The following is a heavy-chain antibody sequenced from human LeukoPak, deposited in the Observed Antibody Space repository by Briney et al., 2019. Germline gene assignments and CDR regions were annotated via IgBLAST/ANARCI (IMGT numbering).Heavy chain of an antibody. CDR3: ARSGSGSYSLYYYYYGMDV. Sequence: SETLSLTCTVSGGSVSSYYWSWIRQPPGKGLEWIGYIYYSGSTNYNPSLKSRVTISVDTSKNQFSLTLSSVTAADTAVYYCARSGSGSYSLYYYYYGMDVWGKGTTVTVSS. CDR2: IYYSGST. V-gene: IGHV4-59*02. CDR1: GGSVSSYY. D-gene: IGHD3-10*01. J-gene: IGHJ6*04.